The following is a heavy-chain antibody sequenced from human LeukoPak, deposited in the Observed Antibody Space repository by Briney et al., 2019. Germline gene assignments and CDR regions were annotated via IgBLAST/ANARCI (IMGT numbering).Heavy chain of an antibody. D-gene: IGHD6-6*01. CDR2: ITPSGDGT. J-gene: IGHJ6*03. V-gene: IGHV1-46*01. CDR3: ARDRYSMSSRRGIPFYYMDV. Sequence: ASVKVSCKASGYTFTGYYMHWVRQAPGQGLEWMGIITPSGDGTKYAQKFQGRLIMTRDMSTNTVYMELSSLRSEDMAVYYCARDRYSMSSRRGIPFYYMDVWGQGTTITVSS. CDR1: GYTFTGYY.